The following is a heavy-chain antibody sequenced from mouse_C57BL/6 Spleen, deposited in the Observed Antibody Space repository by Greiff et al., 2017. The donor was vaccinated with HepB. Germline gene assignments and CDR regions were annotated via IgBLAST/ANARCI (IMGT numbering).Heavy chain of an antibody. CDR3: ARYSSGYGGAWFAY. J-gene: IGHJ3*01. CDR1: GFTFSSYA. Sequence: EVKLEESGGGLVKPGGSLKLSCAASGFTFSSYAMSWVRQTPEKRLEWVATISDGGSYTYYPDNVKGRFTISRDNAKNNLYLQMSHLKSEDTAMYYCARYSSGYGGAWFAYWGQGTLVTVSA. CDR2: ISDGGSYT. V-gene: IGHV5-4*03. D-gene: IGHD3-2*02.